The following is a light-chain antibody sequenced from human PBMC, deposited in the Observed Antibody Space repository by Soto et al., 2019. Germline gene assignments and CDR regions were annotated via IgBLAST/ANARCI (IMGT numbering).Light chain of an antibody. Sequence: DIQMTQSPSSLSASVGDRVTITCRASQDFTNDLGWYQQKPGKAPKRLIYAASSLQSGVPSRFSGSGSGTEFTLTISSLQPEDFATYYCLQHNNYPFTFGPGTKVDIK. J-gene: IGKJ3*01. CDR2: AAS. CDR1: QDFTND. V-gene: IGKV1-17*01. CDR3: LQHNNYPFT.